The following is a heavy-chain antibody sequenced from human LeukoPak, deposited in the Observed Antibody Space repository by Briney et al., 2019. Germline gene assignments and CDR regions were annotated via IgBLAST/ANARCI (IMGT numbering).Heavy chain of an antibody. Sequence: PGGSLRLSCAASGFTFSSYSMNRVRQAPGEGLEWVSSISSSSSYIYYADSVKGRFTISRDNAKNSLYLQMNSLRAEDTAVYYCARDGGGYYPLYYFDYWGQGTLVTVSS. J-gene: IGHJ4*02. D-gene: IGHD3-22*01. CDR3: ARDGGGYYPLYYFDY. CDR2: ISSSSSYI. V-gene: IGHV3-21*01. CDR1: GFTFSSYS.